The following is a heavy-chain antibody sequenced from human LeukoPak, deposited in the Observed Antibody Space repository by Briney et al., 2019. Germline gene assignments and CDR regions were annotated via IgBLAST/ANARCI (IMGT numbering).Heavy chain of an antibody. V-gene: IGHV3-7*01. CDR2: IKQDGSEK. D-gene: IGHD2-2*01. Sequence: GGSLRLSCAASGFTFSSYWMSWVRQAPGKGLEWVANIKQDGSEKYYVDSVKGRFTISRDNAKNSLYLQMNSLRAEDTAVYYCAREGLSCSSTSCYDYYYYYMDVWGKGTTVTVSS. CDR1: GFTFSSYW. J-gene: IGHJ6*03. CDR3: AREGLSCSSTSCYDYYYYYMDV.